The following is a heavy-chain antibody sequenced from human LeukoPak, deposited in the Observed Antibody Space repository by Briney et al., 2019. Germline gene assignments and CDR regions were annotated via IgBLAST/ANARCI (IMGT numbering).Heavy chain of an antibody. J-gene: IGHJ4*02. CDR2: ISPGGPT. CDR3: AKDGAWLRFDD. Sequence: GGSLRLSCAGAGFPFSSHGMNWVRQAPGKGLEWVSGISPGGPTYYADSVKGRFTISRDDSKNTLYLQMRNLRADDTAVYYCAKDGAWLRFDDWGQGILVTVSS. CDR1: GFPFSSHG. D-gene: IGHD5-12*01. V-gene: IGHV3-23*01.